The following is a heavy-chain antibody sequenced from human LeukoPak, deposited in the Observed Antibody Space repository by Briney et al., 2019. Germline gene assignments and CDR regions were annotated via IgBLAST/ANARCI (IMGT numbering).Heavy chain of an antibody. CDR3: ASSIAVGAGGFDY. J-gene: IGHJ4*02. V-gene: IGHV5-51*01. CDR1: GYSFTSYW. CDR2: IYPGDSDT. Sequence: GESLKISCKGSGYSFTSYWIGWVRQMPGKGPEWMGIIYPGDSDTRYSPSFQGQVTISADKSISTAYLQWSSLKASDTAIYYCASSIAVGAGGFDYWGQGTLVTVSS. D-gene: IGHD6-19*01.